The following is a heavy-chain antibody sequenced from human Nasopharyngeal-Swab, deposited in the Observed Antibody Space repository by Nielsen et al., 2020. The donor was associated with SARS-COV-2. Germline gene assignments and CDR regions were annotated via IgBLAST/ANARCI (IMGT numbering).Heavy chain of an antibody. CDR1: GFTFSSYA. CDR3: AKAIAYYYDSSGYYYFDS. D-gene: IGHD3-22*01. J-gene: IGHJ4*02. Sequence: GESLKISCAASGFTFSSYAMSWVRQAPGKGLEWVSGISSSGGSTYYADSVKGRFTISRDNSKNTLYLQMNSLRAEDTAVYYCAKAIAYYYDSSGYYYFDSWGQGTLVTVSS. CDR2: ISSSGGST. V-gene: IGHV3-23*01.